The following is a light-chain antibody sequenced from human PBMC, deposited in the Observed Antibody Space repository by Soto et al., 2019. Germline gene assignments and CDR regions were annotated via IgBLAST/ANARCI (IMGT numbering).Light chain of an antibody. CDR2: EDN. Sequence: NCMLTQPHSVSESPGKTVTISCTRSSGSIASNYVQWYQQRPGSAPTTVIYEDNQRPSGVPDRFSGSIDSSSNSASLTISGLKIEDEADYYCQSYDSSAWVFGGGTKLTVL. J-gene: IGLJ3*02. V-gene: IGLV6-57*03. CDR1: SGSIASNY. CDR3: QSYDSSAWV.